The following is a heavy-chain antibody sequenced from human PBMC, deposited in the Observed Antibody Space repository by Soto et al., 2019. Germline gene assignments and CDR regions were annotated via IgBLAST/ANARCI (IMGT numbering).Heavy chain of an antibody. V-gene: IGHV4-4*02. D-gene: IGHD1-26*01. CDR1: GGSLSSSNW. Sequence: QVQLQESGPGLVKPSGTLSLTCAVSGGSLSSSNWWSWVRLPPGKGLEWIGEIYHSGRTNYNTSLESRATISVDKSKNQFSPKLTSVTSADTGVSYCASNLGSWSRAGCREDIWGQGTVVTVSS. J-gene: IGHJ3*02. CDR3: ASNLGSWSRAGCREDI. CDR2: IYHSGRT.